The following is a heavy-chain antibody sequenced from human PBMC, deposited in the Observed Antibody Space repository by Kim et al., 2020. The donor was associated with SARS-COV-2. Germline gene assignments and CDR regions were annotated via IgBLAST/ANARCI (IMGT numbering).Heavy chain of an antibody. D-gene: IGHD6-25*01. V-gene: IGHV1-24*01. Sequence: ASVKVSCKVSGYTLTELSMHWVRQAPGKGLEWMGGFDPEDGETIYAQKFQGRVTMTEDTSTDTAYMELSSLRSEDTAVYYCATDVAAAVRSSDYYYYYGMDVWGQGTTVTVSS. J-gene: IGHJ6*02. CDR3: ATDVAAAVRSSDYYYYYGMDV. CDR2: FDPEDGET. CDR1: GYTLTELS.